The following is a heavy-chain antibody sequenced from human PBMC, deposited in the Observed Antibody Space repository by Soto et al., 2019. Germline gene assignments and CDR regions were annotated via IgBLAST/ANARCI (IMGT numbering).Heavy chain of an antibody. CDR3: AREAVKDDFWSGYYSPYYYYYLDV. J-gene: IGHJ6*03. V-gene: IGHV4-59*01. CDR1: GGSLSRYF. CDR2: IYYSGST. Sequence: QVQLQESGPGLVKPSETLSLTCTVSGGSLSRYFWSWIRQPPGKGLEWIGYIYYSGSTKYNPALQARVTRSVDTSKNQFSLNLRSATAADTAVYYCAREAVKDDFWSGYYSPYYYYYLDVGGKGPTVTVSS. D-gene: IGHD3-3*01.